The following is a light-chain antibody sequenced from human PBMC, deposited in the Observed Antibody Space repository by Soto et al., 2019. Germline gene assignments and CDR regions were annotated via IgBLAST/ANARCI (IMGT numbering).Light chain of an antibody. CDR3: QQYNNWPWT. CDR2: GAS. Sequence: EIVMTQSPATLSVSPGERATLSCRASQSVSSILAWYQQKPGQAPRLLIYGASTRATGIPARFSGSGSGTEFTLTISSLQSEDFAVYSCQQYNNWPWTFGQGTKV. V-gene: IGKV3-15*01. J-gene: IGKJ1*01. CDR1: QSVSSI.